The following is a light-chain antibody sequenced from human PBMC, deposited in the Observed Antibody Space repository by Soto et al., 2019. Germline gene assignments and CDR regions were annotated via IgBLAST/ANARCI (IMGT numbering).Light chain of an antibody. V-gene: IGKV3-15*01. CDR3: QQYNKWPQYT. CDR2: GAS. CDR1: QSVSSN. J-gene: IGKJ2*01. Sequence: EIVMTQSPATLSVSPRERATLSCRASQSVSSNLAWYQQKPGQAPRLLIYGASTRATGIPARFSGSGSGTEFTLTISSLQAEDFAVYYCQQYNKWPQYTFGQGTKLEIK.